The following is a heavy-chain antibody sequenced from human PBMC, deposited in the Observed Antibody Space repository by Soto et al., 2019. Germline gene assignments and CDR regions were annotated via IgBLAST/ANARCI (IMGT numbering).Heavy chain of an antibody. J-gene: IGHJ6*02. V-gene: IGHV1-69*12. D-gene: IGHD2-2*01. Sequence: QVQLVQSGAEVKKPGSSVKVSCKASGGTFSSYAISWVRQAPGQGLEWMGGIIPIFGTANYAQKFQGRGTITADEYTSTAYMERSSLRSEDTAVYYCASSVAKYYYYGMDVWGQGTTVTVSS. CDR2: IIPIFGTA. CDR3: ASSVAKYYYYGMDV. CDR1: GGTFSSYA.